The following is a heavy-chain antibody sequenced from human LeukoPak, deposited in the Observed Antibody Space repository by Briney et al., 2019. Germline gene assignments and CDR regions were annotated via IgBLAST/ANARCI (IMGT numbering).Heavy chain of an antibody. CDR2: FGPEDGET. D-gene: IGHD3-3*01. J-gene: IGHJ4*02. Sequence: ASVKVSCKVSGYTLTELSMHWVRQAPGKGLEWMGGFGPEDGETIYAQKFQGRVTMTEDTSTDTAYMELSSLRSEDTAVYYCATDLRDFWSGSDWGQGTLVTVSS. V-gene: IGHV1-24*01. CDR1: GYTLTELS. CDR3: ATDLRDFWSGSD.